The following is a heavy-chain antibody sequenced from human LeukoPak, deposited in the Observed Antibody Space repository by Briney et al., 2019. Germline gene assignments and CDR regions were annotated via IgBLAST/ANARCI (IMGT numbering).Heavy chain of an antibody. V-gene: IGHV4-59*01. D-gene: IGHD3-22*01. CDR1: GGSISSYY. CDR3: ARDYYDSSENAFDI. J-gene: IGHJ3*02. CDR2: IYYSGST. Sequence: PSETLSLTCTVSGGSISSYYWSWIRQPPGKGLEWIGYIYYSGSTNYNPSPKSRVTISVDTSKNQFSLKLSSVTAADTAVYYCARDYYDSSENAFDIWGQGTMVTVSS.